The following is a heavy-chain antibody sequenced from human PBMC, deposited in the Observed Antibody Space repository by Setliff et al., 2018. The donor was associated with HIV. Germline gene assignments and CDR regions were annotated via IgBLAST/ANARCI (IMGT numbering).Heavy chain of an antibody. Sequence: GASVKVSCKASGYTFTGYYMHWVRQAPGQGLEWMGWINPHSGDTNYAQKFQDRVTMTRDTSVNIAYMQLSRLRSDDTAVFYCARAGIKEDAFDIWGQGTIVTVSS. CDR3: ARAGIKEDAFDI. CDR1: GYTFTGYY. D-gene: IGHD3-10*01. CDR2: INPHSGDT. J-gene: IGHJ3*02. V-gene: IGHV1-2*02.